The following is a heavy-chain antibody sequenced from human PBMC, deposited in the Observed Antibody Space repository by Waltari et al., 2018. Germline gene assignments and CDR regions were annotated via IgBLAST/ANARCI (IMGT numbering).Heavy chain of an antibody. CDR2: MLYIGTT. Sequence: QLQLQESGPRLVKPAETLSLTCTVSGASVSSGPYFWAWIRQPPGKGLEWLGSMLYIGTTYHNASLKSRGPISVDTSKNQVSLQLKSVTAADKAVYFCARDRSGTINSFDPWGRGTLVTVSS. V-gene: IGHV4-39*07. CDR1: GASVSSGPYF. D-gene: IGHD1-26*01. J-gene: IGHJ5*02. CDR3: ARDRSGTINSFDP.